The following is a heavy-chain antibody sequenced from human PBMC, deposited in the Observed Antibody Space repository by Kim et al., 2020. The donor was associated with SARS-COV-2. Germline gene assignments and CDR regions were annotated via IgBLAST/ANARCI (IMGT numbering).Heavy chain of an antibody. CDR3: AKTGYSSGWTYYYYGMDV. V-gene: IGHV1-69*13. J-gene: IGHJ6*02. Sequence: SVKVSCKASGGTFSNYAISWVRQAPGQGLEWMGGIIPISGTANYAQKFQGRVTITADESTSTAYMELSSLRSEDTAVYYCAKTGYSSGWTYYYYGMDVWGQGTTVTVSS. CDR1: GGTFSNYA. D-gene: IGHD6-19*01. CDR2: IIPISGTA.